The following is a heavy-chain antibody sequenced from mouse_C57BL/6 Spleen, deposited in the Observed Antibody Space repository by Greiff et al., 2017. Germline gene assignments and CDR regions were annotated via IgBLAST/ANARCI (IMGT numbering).Heavy chain of an antibody. CDR3: ARYPDYYGSSGYFDV. D-gene: IGHD1-1*01. V-gene: IGHV1-69*01. CDR1: GYTFTSYW. CDR2: IDPSDSYT. J-gene: IGHJ1*03. Sequence: QVQLQQPGAELVMPGASVKLSCKASGYTFTSYWMHWVQQRPGQGLEWIGEIDPSDSYTNYNQKFKGKSTLTVDKSSSTAYMQLSSLTSEDSAVYYCARYPDYYGSSGYFDVWGTGTTVTVSS.